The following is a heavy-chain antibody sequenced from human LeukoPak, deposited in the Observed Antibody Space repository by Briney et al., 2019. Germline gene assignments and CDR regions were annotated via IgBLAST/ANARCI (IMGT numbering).Heavy chain of an antibody. V-gene: IGHV3-74*01. CDR3: VRGQLERPFDFYYGMDV. J-gene: IGHJ6*04. CDR1: GSTFSSYW. Sequence: GGSPRLSCAASGSTFSSYWMHWVRQGPGKGLVWVARINGDESRTTYADSVRDRFTISRDNAKNTLYLQMNSLRAEDTAVYYCVRGQLERPFDFYYGMDVWGKGTTVTVSS. D-gene: IGHD1-1*01. CDR2: INGDESRT.